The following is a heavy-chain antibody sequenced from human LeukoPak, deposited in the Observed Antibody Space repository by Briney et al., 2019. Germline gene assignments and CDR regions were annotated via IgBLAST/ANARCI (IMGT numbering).Heavy chain of an antibody. D-gene: IGHD3-10*01. Sequence: ASVKVSCKASGYTFTSYGISWVRQGPGQGLEWMGWISAYNGNTNYAQKFQGRVTISADESTSIAYMELSSLTSEDTAVYYCARVMSGLGSYYMAAVDYWGQGTLVTVP. J-gene: IGHJ4*02. V-gene: IGHV1-18*01. CDR2: ISAYNGNT. CDR3: ARVMSGLGSYYMAAVDY. CDR1: GYTFTSYG.